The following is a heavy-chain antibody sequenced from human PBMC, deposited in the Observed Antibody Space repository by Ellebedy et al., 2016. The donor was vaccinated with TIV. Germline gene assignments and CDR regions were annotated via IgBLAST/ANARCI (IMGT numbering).Heavy chain of an antibody. CDR1: GYTFTSDG. J-gene: IGHJ4*02. D-gene: IGHD3-10*01. V-gene: IGHV1-18*04. CDR2: ISAYNGNT. Sequence: AASVKVSCKASGYTFTSDGISWVRQAPGQGLEWMGWISAYNGNTNYAQKLQGRVTMTTDPSTSTAYMELRSLRSDDTAVYYCARNYGSGSYYNYWGQGTLVTVSS. CDR3: ARNYGSGSYYNY.